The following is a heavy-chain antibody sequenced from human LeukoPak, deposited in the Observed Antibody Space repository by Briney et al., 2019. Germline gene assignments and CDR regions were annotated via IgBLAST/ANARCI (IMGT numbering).Heavy chain of an antibody. CDR1: GFTFSSDA. CDR3: ARDGVRDGLYFDR. V-gene: IGHV3-23*01. CDR2: ISGSGGST. D-gene: IGHD5-24*01. Sequence: PGGSLRLSCAASGFTFSSDAMSWVRQAPGKGLEWVSAISGSGGSTYYADSVKGRFTISRDNSKNSLYLQMNSLRDEDTAVYSCARDGVRDGLYFDRWGQGTLVTVSS. J-gene: IGHJ4*02.